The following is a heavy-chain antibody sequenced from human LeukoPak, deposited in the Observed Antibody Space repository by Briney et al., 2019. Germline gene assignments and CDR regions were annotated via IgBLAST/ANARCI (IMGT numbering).Heavy chain of an antibody. CDR2: ISGNGDNT. V-gene: IGHV3-23*01. J-gene: IGHJ4*02. CDR3: ANYLSYGPIG. Sequence: GGSLRLSCAASGFTFGSYGMNWVRQAPGKGLEWVSLISGNGDNTYYADSVKGRFTISRDISKNTLFLQMNSLRAEDTAVYYCANYLSYGPIGWGQGTLVVVSS. CDR1: GFTFGSYG. D-gene: IGHD3-10*01.